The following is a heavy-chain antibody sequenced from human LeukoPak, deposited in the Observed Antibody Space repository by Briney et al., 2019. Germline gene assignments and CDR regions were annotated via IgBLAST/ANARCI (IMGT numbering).Heavy chain of an antibody. V-gene: IGHV3-7*01. J-gene: IGHJ4*02. CDR3: ARQPRSDARGYYFDY. Sequence: PGGSLRLSCAASGFTFSTYWMSWVRQAPGKGLEWVANIQQDGSEKYYVDSVKGRFFISRDNAENTLYLQMNSLRAEDTAVYYCARQPRSDARGYYFDYWGQGTLVTVSS. D-gene: IGHD3-10*01. CDR1: GFTFSTYW. CDR2: IQQDGSEK.